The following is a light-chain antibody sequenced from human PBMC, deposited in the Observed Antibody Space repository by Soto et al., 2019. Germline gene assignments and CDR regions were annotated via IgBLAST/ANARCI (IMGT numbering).Light chain of an antibody. CDR1: QDISNY. CDR3: QQSDNLPLT. J-gene: IGKJ4*01. V-gene: IGKV1-33*01. CDR2: DAS. Sequence: DIQMTQSPCSLSASVGDRVTITCQASQDISNYLNWYQQKPGKAPKLLIYDASNLETGVPSRFSGSGSGTDFTFTISSLQPEDIATYYRQQSDNLPLTFGGGTKVEIK.